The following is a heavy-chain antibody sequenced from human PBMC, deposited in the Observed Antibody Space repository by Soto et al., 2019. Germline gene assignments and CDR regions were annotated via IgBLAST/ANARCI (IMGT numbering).Heavy chain of an antibody. CDR1: GFIFRNYA. CDR2: ISGSGVGT. J-gene: IGHJ4*02. Sequence: EVQLLESGGRSVQPGGSLRLSCEASGFIFRNYAMSWVRQAPGKGLEWVSSISGSGVGTYYADSVQGRFTISRDNSTNTLFLQLSSLRAEDTALYYCAKDVDTVGLSDGSGYFDLWGQGALVTVSS. CDR3: AKDVDTVGLSDGSGYFDL. D-gene: IGHD3-22*01. V-gene: IGHV3-23*01.